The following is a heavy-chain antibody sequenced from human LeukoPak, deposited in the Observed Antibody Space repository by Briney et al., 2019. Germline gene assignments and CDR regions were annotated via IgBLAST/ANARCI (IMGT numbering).Heavy chain of an antibody. CDR1: GFTFDDYA. CDR3: AKDTRITIFGVAIDY. J-gene: IGHJ4*02. V-gene: IGHV3-9*01. CDR2: ISWNSGSI. Sequence: GGSLRLSCAASGFTFDDYAMHWVRQAPGKGLEWVSGISWNSGSIGYADSVKGRFTISRDNAKNSLYLQMNSLRAEDTALYYCAKDTRITIFGVAIDYWGQGTLVTVSS. D-gene: IGHD3-3*01.